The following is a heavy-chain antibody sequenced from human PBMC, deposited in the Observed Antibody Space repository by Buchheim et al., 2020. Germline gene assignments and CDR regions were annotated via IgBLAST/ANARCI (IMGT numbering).Heavy chain of an antibody. CDR3: VGETGDGLDV. V-gene: IGHV3-7*01. CDR2: INADGSDK. Sequence: EVQLVESGGGLVQPGGSLRLSCVASGFTFSNFWMSWVRQAPGEGLEWVANINADGSDKYSVDSVKDRFTISRDNVKNSLYLRMNNLRVEDSAVYFCVGETGDGLDVWGQGT. CDR1: GFTFSNFW. J-gene: IGHJ6*02. D-gene: IGHD7-27*01.